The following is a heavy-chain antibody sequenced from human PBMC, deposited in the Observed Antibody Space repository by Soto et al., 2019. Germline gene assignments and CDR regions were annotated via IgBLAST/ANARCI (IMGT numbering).Heavy chain of an antibody. Sequence: QVQLVQSGAEVKKPGSSVKVSCKASGGTFSSYAISWVRQAPGQGLEWRGGIIPIFGTANYAQKFKGRVTITADKATSTAYMELSSLRSEDTAVYYCTPYTRGWFYPWGQGTLVTVSS. CDR2: IIPIFGTA. CDR3: TPYTRGWFYP. V-gene: IGHV1-69*06. CDR1: GGTFSSYA. D-gene: IGHD2-2*01. J-gene: IGHJ5*02.